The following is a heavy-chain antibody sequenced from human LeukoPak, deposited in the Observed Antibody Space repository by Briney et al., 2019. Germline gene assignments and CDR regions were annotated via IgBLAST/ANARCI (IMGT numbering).Heavy chain of an antibody. J-gene: IGHJ4*02. CDR3: ARAGAYRYDILTGYYSDY. CDR1: EFTFSNYW. V-gene: IGHV3-7*01. CDR2: IKQDGSEK. Sequence: GGSLRLSCAASEFTFSNYWMTWVRQAPGKGLEWVAHIKQDGSEKNYADSVKGRFIISRDNAKNSQYLQMNSLRAEDTALYYCARAGAYRYDILTGYYSDYWGQGTLVTVSS. D-gene: IGHD3-9*01.